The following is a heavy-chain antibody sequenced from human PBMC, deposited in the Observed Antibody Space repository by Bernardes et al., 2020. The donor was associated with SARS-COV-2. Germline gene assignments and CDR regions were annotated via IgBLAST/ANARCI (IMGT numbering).Heavy chain of an antibody. CDR1: GGSISSYY. J-gene: IGHJ6*02. CDR2: IYYSGST. V-gene: IGHV4-59*01. D-gene: IGHD2-15*01. Sequence: ETLSLTCTVSGGSISSYYWSWIRQPPGKGLEWIGYIYYSGSTNYNPSLKSRVTISVDTSKNQFSLKLSSVTAADTAVYYCAREIFALGWYYGMDVWGQGTTVTVSS. CDR3: AREIFALGWYYGMDV.